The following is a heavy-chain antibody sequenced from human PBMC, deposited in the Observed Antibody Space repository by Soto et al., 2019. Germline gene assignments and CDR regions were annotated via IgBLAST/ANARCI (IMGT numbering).Heavy chain of an antibody. CDR2: TYYRSKWYN. J-gene: IGHJ6*03. Sequence: PSPALFVSCAISGNSVSSNSATWNWIRQSPSRGLEWLGRTYYRSKWYNDYAVSVKSRITINPDTSKNQFSLQLNSVIPEDTAVYYCAGGLVNHFYSMDVWGKGTTVTVSS. V-gene: IGHV6-1*01. CDR3: AGGLVNHFYSMDV. D-gene: IGHD6-19*01. CDR1: GNSVSSNSAT.